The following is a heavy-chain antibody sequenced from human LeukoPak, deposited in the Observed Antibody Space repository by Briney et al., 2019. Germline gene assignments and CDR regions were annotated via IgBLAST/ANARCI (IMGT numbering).Heavy chain of an antibody. V-gene: IGHV4-39*01. D-gene: IGHD3-10*01. CDR2: ISYSGNT. CDR1: GGSISSSNSF. Sequence: ESSETLSLTCSVSGGSISSSNSFWGWIRQPPGKGLEWIGSISYSGNTYYNPSLKSRVTVLADTSKNQFSLRLTSVTAADTAVYHCARRGMSMIRGLVTYFFDYWGQGILVTVSS. J-gene: IGHJ4*02. CDR3: ARRGMSMIRGLVTYFFDY.